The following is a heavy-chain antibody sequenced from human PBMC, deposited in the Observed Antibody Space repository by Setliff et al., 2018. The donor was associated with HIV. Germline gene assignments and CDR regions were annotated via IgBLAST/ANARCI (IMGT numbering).Heavy chain of an antibody. J-gene: IGHJ4*02. V-gene: IGHV4-34*01. CDR2: INHSGGT. D-gene: IGHD3-10*01. CDR3: VRQGLTMNRGVPAPILYYFDY. CDR1: GGSFSGFY. Sequence: PSETLSLTCAVYGGSFSGFYWSWIRQPPGKGLEWIGEINHSGGTNYNPSLKSRVTISVDTSKNQFSLNLNSVTATDTAVYYCVRQGLTMNRGVPAPILYYFDYWGQGILVTVSS.